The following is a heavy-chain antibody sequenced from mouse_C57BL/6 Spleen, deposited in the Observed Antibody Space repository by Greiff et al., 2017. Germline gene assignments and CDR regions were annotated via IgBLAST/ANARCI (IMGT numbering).Heavy chain of an antibody. V-gene: IGHV1-54*01. Sequence: QVQLKQSGAELVRPGTSVKVSCKASGYAFTNYLIEWVKQRPGQGLEWIGVINPGSGGTNYNEKFKGKATLTADKSSSTAYMQLSSLTSEDSAVYFCARSGNRPWYFDVWGTGTTVTVSS. CDR2: INPGSGGT. J-gene: IGHJ1*03. CDR3: ARSGNRPWYFDV. CDR1: GYAFTNYL. D-gene: IGHD3-2*02.